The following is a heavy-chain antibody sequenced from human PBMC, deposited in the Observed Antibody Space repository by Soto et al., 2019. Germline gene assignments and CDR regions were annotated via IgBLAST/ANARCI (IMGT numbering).Heavy chain of an antibody. Sequence: ASVKVSCKASGYTFTSYAMNWVRQAPGQGLEWIGWINTNTGNPTYAQGFTGRLVFSLDTSVSTAYLQICSLKAEDTAVYYCASAYSSGWYGRDFYYYYGMDVWGQGTTVTVSS. CDR3: ASAYSSGWYGRDFYYYYGMDV. V-gene: IGHV7-4-1*01. D-gene: IGHD6-19*01. J-gene: IGHJ6*02. CDR2: INTNTGNP. CDR1: GYTFTSYA.